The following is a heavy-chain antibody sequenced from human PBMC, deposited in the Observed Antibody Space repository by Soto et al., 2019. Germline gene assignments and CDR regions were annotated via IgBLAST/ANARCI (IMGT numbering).Heavy chain of an antibody. Sequence: SETLSLTCTVSGGSISRYYCCWSRQPAGKGLEWIGRIYTSGSTNYNPSLKSRVTMSVDTSKNQFSLKLSSVTAADTAVYYCARASGARGYYGMDVWGQGTTVT. CDR1: GGSISRYY. D-gene: IGHD2-15*01. CDR3: ARASGARGYYGMDV. V-gene: IGHV4-4*07. J-gene: IGHJ6*02. CDR2: IYTSGST.